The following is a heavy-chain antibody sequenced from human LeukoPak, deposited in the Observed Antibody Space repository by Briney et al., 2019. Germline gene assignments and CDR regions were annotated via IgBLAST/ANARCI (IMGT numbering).Heavy chain of an antibody. CDR2: IYYSGST. CDR1: GGSICSYY. Sequence: SETLSLTCTVSGGSICSYYWSWIRQPPGKGLEWIGYIYYSGSTYYNPSLKSRVTISVDTSKNQFSLKLSSVTTADTAVYYCARDGYSYGYGAFDVWGRGTMVTVSS. D-gene: IGHD5-18*01. V-gene: IGHV4-59*01. CDR3: ARDGYSYGYGAFDV. J-gene: IGHJ3*01.